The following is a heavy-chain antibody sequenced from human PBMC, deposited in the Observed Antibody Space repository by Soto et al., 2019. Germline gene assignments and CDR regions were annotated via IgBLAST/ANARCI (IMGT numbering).Heavy chain of an antibody. CDR1: GFTFSTYA. D-gene: IGHD6-19*01. J-gene: IGHJ4*02. V-gene: IGHV3-23*01. CDR2: ISGSGGST. CDR3: AKDPSTSGPFGY. Sequence: GGSLRLSCAASGFTFSTYAMSWVRQAPGKGLEWVSTISGSGGSTYYADPVKGRFTISRDKSKNTLYLQMNSLRGEDTAVYYCAKDPSTSGPFGYWGQGILVTVSS.